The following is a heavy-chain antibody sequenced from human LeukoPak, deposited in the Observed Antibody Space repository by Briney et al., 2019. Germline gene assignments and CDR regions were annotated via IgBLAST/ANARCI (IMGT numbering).Heavy chain of an antibody. CDR2: IYHSGST. V-gene: IGHV4-4*02. CDR3: ARVGYCSSTSCYLFDY. D-gene: IGHD2-2*01. CDR1: GGSISSSNW. J-gene: IGHJ4*01. Sequence: SETLSLTCAVSGGSISSSNWWSWVRQPPGKGLEWIGEIYHSGSTNYNPSLKSRVTISVDKSKNQFSLKLSSVAAEDTAVYHCARVGYCSSTSCYLFDYWGHRNLVTVSS.